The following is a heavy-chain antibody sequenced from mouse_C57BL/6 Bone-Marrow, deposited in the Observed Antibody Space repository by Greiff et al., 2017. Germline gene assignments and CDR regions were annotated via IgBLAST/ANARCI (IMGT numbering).Heavy chain of an antibody. Sequence: VQLQESGAELARPGASVKMSCKASGYTFTSYTMHWVKQRPGQGLEWIGYINPSSGYTKYNQKFKDKATLTADKSSSTAYMQLSSLTSEDSAVYYCARSRFYYVNPAWFAYWGQGTLVTVSA. V-gene: IGHV1-4*01. CDR1: GYTFTSYT. CDR3: ARSRFYYVNPAWFAY. J-gene: IGHJ3*01. CDR2: INPSSGYT. D-gene: IGHD2-1*01.